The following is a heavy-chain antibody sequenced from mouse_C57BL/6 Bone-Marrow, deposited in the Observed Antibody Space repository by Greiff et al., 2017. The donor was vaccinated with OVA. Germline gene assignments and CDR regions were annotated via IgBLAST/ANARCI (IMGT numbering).Heavy chain of an antibody. CDR1: GYTFTSYG. V-gene: IGHV1-81*01. CDR3: ARMWGTGWFAY. J-gene: IGHJ3*01. CDR2: IYPRSGNT. Sequence: QVQLQQSGAELARPGASVKLSCKASGYTFTSYGISWVKQRPGQGLEWIGEIYPRSGNTYYNEKFKGKATLTADKSSSTAYMELRSLTSEDSAVYFCARMWGTGWFAYWGQGTLVTVSA. D-gene: IGHD4-1*01.